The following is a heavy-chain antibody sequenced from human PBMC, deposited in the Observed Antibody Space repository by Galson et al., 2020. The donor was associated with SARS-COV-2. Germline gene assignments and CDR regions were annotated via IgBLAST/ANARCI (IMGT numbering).Heavy chain of an antibody. V-gene: IGHV1-24*01. CDR2: YDPDDGET. D-gene: IGHD2-8*01. CDR3: VTEYCSPSVCYNAFDT. Sequence: ASVKVSCKVSGHTLTHLSIHWVRQAPGKGLEWMGGYDPDDGETVYAQSFQGRISMTEDTSIDTAYMELSGLRSEDTAVYYCVTEYCSPSVCYNAFDTWGQGTLVNVSS. CDR1: GHTLTHLS. J-gene: IGHJ3*02.